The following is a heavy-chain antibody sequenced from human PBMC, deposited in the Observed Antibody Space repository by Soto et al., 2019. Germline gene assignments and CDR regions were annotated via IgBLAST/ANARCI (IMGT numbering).Heavy chain of an antibody. CDR1: GYTFTSYY. D-gene: IGHD3-22*01. V-gene: IGHV1-46*01. Sequence: QVQLVQSGAEVKKPGASVKVSCKASGYTFTSYYMHWVRQAPGQGLEWMGIINPSGGSTSYAQKFQGRVTMTRDTSTSTVYMELSSLRSEDTAVYYCARGGRYYYDSSGYSDAFDIWGQGTMVTVSS. CDR2: INPSGGST. J-gene: IGHJ3*02. CDR3: ARGGRYYYDSSGYSDAFDI.